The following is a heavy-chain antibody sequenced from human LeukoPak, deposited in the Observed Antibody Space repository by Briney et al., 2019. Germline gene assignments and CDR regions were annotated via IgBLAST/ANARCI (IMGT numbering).Heavy chain of an antibody. J-gene: IGHJ4*02. CDR1: GGSISSSSYY. CDR3: PRFSGSYFFDY. D-gene: IGHD1-26*01. Sequence: SETLSLTCTVSGGSISSSSYYWGWIRQPPGKGLEWIGSIYYSGSTYYNPPLKSRVTISVDTSKNQFSLKLSSVTAADTAVYYCPRFSGSYFFDYWGQGTLVTVSS. V-gene: IGHV4-39*07. CDR2: IYYSGST.